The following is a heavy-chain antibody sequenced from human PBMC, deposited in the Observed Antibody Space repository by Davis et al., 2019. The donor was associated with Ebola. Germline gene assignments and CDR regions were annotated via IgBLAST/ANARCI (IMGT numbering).Heavy chain of an antibody. V-gene: IGHV1-3*01. CDR3: ARGYSSGWYYLYFQH. Sequence: AASVKVSCKASGYTFTSYAMHWVRQAPGQRLEWMGWINAGNGNTKYSQKFQGRVTITRDTSASTAYMELSSLRSEDTAVYYCARGYSSGWYYLYFQHWGQGTLVTVSS. CDR1: GYTFTSYA. D-gene: IGHD6-19*01. J-gene: IGHJ1*01. CDR2: INAGNGNT.